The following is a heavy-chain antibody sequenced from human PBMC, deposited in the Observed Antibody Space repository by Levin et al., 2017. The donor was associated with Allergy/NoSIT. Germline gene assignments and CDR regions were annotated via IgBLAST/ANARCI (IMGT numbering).Heavy chain of an antibody. V-gene: IGHV2-5*02. CDR2: IYWDDDK. CDR3: AHSATYYDILTGYYHPNWFDP. J-gene: IGHJ5*02. CDR1: GFSLSTSGVG. D-gene: IGHD3-9*01. Sequence: SGPTLVKPTQTLTLTCTFSGFSLSTSGVGVGWIRQPPGKALEWLALIYWDDDKRYSPSLKSRLTITKDTSKNQVVLTMTNMDPVDTATYYCAHSATYYDILTGYYHPNWFDPWGQGTLVTVSS.